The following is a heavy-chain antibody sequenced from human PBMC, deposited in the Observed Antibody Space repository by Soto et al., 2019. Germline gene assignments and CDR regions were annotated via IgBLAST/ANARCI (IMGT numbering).Heavy chain of an antibody. CDR3: ARDPSPDFGLDV. J-gene: IGHJ6*02. V-gene: IGHV3-23*01. CDR2: ISDGGERT. D-gene: IGHD3-3*01. Sequence: EVQLLESGGDLVQPGGSLRLSCVASGFTFSDYVMSWVRQVPGKGLEWVSSISDGGERTDYRDSVRGRFTISRDNARFPLHLQMNSLRVDDTAIYFCARDPSPDFGLDVWGQGTTVTVSS. CDR1: GFTFSDYV.